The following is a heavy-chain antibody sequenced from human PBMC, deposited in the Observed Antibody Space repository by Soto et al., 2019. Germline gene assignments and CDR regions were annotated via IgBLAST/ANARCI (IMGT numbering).Heavy chain of an antibody. J-gene: IGHJ4*02. CDR1: GFFFSSYA. Sequence: EVQLLESGGGLVQPGGSLRLSCAAAGFFFSSYAMSWVRQAPGKGLEWVSGIGGSGGYKSYADSVKGRFTISRDNSKNTLYLQMESLGAEDTAVYYCAKDAAIVSSTFNYLDYWGQGTLVAVSS. CDR2: IGGSGGYK. D-gene: IGHD6-13*01. V-gene: IGHV3-23*01. CDR3: AKDAAIVSSTFNYLDY.